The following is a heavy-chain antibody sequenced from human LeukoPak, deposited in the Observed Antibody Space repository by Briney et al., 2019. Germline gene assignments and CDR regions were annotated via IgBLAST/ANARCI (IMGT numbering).Heavy chain of an antibody. V-gene: IGHV4-39*01. CDR1: GGSISSSSYY. CDR2: IYYSGST. D-gene: IGHD3-10*01. Sequence: SETLSLTCTVSGGSISSSSYYWGWIRQPLGKGLEWIGSIYYSGSTYYNPSLKSRVTISVDTCKNQFSLKLSSVTAADTAVYYCARLPRITMVRGVIHPQPSGQNWFDPWGQGTLVTVSS. J-gene: IGHJ5*02. CDR3: ARLPRITMVRGVIHPQPSGQNWFDP.